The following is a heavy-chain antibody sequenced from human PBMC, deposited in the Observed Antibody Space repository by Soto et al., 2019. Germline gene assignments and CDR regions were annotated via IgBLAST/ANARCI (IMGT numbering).Heavy chain of an antibody. V-gene: IGHV1-18*01. D-gene: IGHD5-12*01. Sequence: ASVKVSCKASGYTFTSYGISWVRQAPGQGLEWMGWISTYSGKTDYTQNLQGRVTMTTDTSTTTAYMELSSLRSEDTAVYYCARDRGDGYNFFDYWGQGTLVTVSS. CDR3: ARDRGDGYNFFDY. CDR2: ISTYSGKT. CDR1: GYTFTSYG. J-gene: IGHJ4*02.